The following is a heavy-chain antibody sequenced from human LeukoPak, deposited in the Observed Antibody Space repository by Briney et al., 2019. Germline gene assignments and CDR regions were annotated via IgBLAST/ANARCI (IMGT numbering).Heavy chain of an antibody. Sequence: GGSLRLSCAASGFTFSTYGMTWVRQAPGKGLEWVSAISGGGNSTYYADSVKGRFTISRDNSKNTLFLQMNSLRAEDTALYYCAKDMEAGIAVAGWAFDIWGQGTMVTVSS. J-gene: IGHJ3*02. V-gene: IGHV3-23*01. CDR3: AKDMEAGIAVAGWAFDI. D-gene: IGHD6-19*01. CDR1: GFTFSTYG. CDR2: ISGGGNST.